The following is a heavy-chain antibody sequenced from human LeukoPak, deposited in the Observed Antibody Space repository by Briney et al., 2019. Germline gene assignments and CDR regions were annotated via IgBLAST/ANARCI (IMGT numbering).Heavy chain of an antibody. CDR1: GGSISSHY. CDR2: IYYSGSS. V-gene: IGHV4-59*11. J-gene: IGHJ5*02. CDR3: ARLYEGSGYTNWLDP. D-gene: IGHD3-22*01. Sequence: SETLSLTCTVSGGSISSHYWSWIRQPPGKGLEWIGYIYYSGSSKYNPSLKSRVTISVDTSKNQFSLKLSSVTAADTAVYYCARLYEGSGYTNWLDPWGQGTLVTVSS.